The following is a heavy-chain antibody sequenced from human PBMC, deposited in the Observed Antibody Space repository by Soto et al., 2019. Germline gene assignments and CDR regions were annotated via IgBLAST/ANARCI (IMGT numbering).Heavy chain of an antibody. CDR1: GGSFSGYY. CDR2: INHSGST. CDR3: VRGRTTVTTDFDY. Sequence: PSETLSLTCAVYGGSFSGYYWSWIRQPPGKGLEWIGEINHSGSTNYNPSLKSRVTISVDTSKNQFSLKLSSVTAADTAVYYCVRGRTTVTTDFDYWAREPWSPSPQ. V-gene: IGHV4-34*01. J-gene: IGHJ4*02. D-gene: IGHD4-17*01.